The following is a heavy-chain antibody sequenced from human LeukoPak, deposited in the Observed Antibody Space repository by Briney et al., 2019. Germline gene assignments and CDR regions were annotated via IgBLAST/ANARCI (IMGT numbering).Heavy chain of an antibody. CDR3: ARDYDSSGCFDY. Sequence: GGSLRLSCAASGFTFRSYTMTWVRQAPGKGLEWVSSISSTNNYIYYADSVKGRFTISRDNAKNSLYLQMNGLGAEDTAVYYCARDYDSSGCFDYWGRGTLVAVSS. V-gene: IGHV3-21*01. J-gene: IGHJ4*02. D-gene: IGHD3-22*01. CDR2: ISSTNNYI. CDR1: GFTFRSYT.